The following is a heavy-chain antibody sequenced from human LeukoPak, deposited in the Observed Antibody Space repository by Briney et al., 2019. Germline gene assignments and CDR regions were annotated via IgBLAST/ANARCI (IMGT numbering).Heavy chain of an antibody. CDR3: AKDGPYDILTGYLAYYYYYYMDV. CDR2: ISPSGSIS. CDR1: GFTFSSHG. J-gene: IGHJ6*03. D-gene: IGHD3-9*01. Sequence: GGTLRLSCAASGFTFSSHGINWVRQAPGKGLEWVSGISPSGSISCYADSVKGRFTISRDNSKNTLYLQMNSLRAEDTAVYYCAKDGPYDILTGYLAYYYYYYMDVWGKGTTVTISS. V-gene: IGHV3-23*01.